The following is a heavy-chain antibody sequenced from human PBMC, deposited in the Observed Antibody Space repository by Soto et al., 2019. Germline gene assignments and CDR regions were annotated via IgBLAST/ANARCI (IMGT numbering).Heavy chain of an antibody. Sequence: GGSLRLSCAASGFTFSSYWMSWVRQAPGKGLEWVAKIKQDGSEKYYVDSVKGRFTISRDNAKNSLYLQMNSLRAEDTAVYYCAGGLQTGELTDAFDIWGQGTMVTVSS. V-gene: IGHV3-7*04. CDR2: IKQDGSEK. CDR3: AGGLQTGELTDAFDI. J-gene: IGHJ3*02. D-gene: IGHD7-27*01. CDR1: GFTFSSYW.